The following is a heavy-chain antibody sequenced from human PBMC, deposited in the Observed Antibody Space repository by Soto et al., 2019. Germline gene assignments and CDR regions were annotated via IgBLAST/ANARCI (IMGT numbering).Heavy chain of an antibody. CDR3: AKDAPFDY. V-gene: IGHV3-30*18. CDR2: ISYDGSNK. J-gene: IGHJ4*02. Sequence: GGSLRLSCAASGFTFSSYGMHWVRQAPGKGLEWVAVISYDGSNKYYADSVKGRFTISRDNSKNTLYLQMNSLRAEDTAVYYCAKDAPFDYWGQGTLVTVSS. CDR1: GFTFSSYG.